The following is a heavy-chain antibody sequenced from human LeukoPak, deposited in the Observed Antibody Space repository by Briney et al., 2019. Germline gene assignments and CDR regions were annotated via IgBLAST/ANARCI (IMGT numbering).Heavy chain of an antibody. V-gene: IGHV3-74*01. CDR1: GFTFSSYW. CDR3: ASPLWYGDEVDY. D-gene: IGHD4-17*01. J-gene: IGHJ4*02. Sequence: GSLRLSCAASGFTFSSYWMHWVRQAPGKGLVWVSRISGDGISTSYADSVKGRFTISRDNAKNTLYLQMNSLRAEDTAVYYCASPLWYGDEVDYWGQGSLVTVSS. CDR2: ISGDGIST.